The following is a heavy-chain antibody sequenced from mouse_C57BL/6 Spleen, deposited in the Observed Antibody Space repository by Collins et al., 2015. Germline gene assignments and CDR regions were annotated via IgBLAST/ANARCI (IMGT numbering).Heavy chain of an antibody. CDR1: GYSITSGYY. D-gene: IGHD2-4*01. V-gene: IGHV3-6*02. Sequence: DVQLQESGPGLVKPSQSLSLTCSVTGYSITSGYYWNWIRQFPGNKLEWMGYISYDGTNNYNPSLKNRVSITRDTSKNQFFLELSSVTTEDTTTYYCARGMITTAMDYWGQGTSVTVSS. CDR2: ISYDGTN. J-gene: IGHJ4*01. CDR3: ARGMITTAMDY.